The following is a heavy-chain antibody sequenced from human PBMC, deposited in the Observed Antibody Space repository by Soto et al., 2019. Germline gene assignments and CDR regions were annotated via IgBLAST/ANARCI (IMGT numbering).Heavy chain of an antibody. CDR3: VRVVGAIGRGGYFGD. V-gene: IGHV1-18*04. Sequence: QVQLVQSGAEVKKPGASVKVSCKASGYTFTSYGISWVRQAPGQGLEWMGWISAYNGNTNYAQKLQGRVTMTTDKSTCKEYVELGSLRSDDRAEYYCVRVVGAIGRGGYFGDWGQGSLVRVS. CDR1: GYTFTSYG. J-gene: IGHJ4*02. D-gene: IGHD1-26*01. CDR2: ISAYNGNT.